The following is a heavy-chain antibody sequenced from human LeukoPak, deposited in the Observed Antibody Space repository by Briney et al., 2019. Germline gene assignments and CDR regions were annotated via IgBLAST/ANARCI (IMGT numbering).Heavy chain of an antibody. Sequence: GGSLRLSCAASGFTFSSYAMSWVRQAPGKGLEWVSAISGSGGSTYYADSVKGRSTISRDNSKNTLYLQMNSLRAEDTAVYYCAKDRRLGIVVVVATFGMDVWGQGTTVTVSS. CDR3: AKDRRLGIVVVVATFGMDV. CDR1: GFTFSSYA. V-gene: IGHV3-23*01. J-gene: IGHJ6*02. CDR2: ISGSGGST. D-gene: IGHD2-15*01.